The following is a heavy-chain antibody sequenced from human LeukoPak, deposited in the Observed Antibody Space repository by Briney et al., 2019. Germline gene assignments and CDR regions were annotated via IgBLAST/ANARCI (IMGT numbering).Heavy chain of an antibody. J-gene: IGHJ4*02. CDR2: IYYSGST. CDR1: GGSISSYY. Sequence: PSETLSLTCTVSGGSISSYYWSWIRQPPGKGLEWIGYIYYSGSTNYNPSLKSRVTISVDTSKNQFSLKLSSVTAADTAVYYCARGGYSGYHLDYWGQGTLVTVSS. CDR3: ARGGYSGYHLDY. V-gene: IGHV4-59*01. D-gene: IGHD5-12*01.